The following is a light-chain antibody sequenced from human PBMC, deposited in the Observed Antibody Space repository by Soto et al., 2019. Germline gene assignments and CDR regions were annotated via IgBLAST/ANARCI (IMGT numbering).Light chain of an antibody. CDR2: EVN. Sequence: QSVLTQPPSASGSPGQAVTISCTGTSSDVGGYNYVSWYQQHPGKAPKLIIYEVNKRPSGVPDRFSGAKSGNTASLGVSGLQAEDEADYYCCSYAGNDNYVFGTGTKVTV. V-gene: IGLV2-8*01. CDR3: CSYAGNDNYV. J-gene: IGLJ1*01. CDR1: SSDVGGYNY.